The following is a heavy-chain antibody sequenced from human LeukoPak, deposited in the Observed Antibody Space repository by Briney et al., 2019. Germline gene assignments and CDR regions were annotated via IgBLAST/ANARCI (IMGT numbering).Heavy chain of an antibody. D-gene: IGHD6-19*01. V-gene: IGHV3-30*18. CDR2: ISYDGTNK. CDR3: AKEITRPNRAVAGLNY. J-gene: IGHJ4*02. CDR1: GFTFSAYG. Sequence: GGSLRLSCAASGFTFSAYGMHWVRQAPGKGLEWVAIISYDGTNKYYADSVKGRFTISRDNSKNTLYLQMNSLRAEDTAVFYCAKEITRPNRAVAGLNYWGQGTLVTVSS.